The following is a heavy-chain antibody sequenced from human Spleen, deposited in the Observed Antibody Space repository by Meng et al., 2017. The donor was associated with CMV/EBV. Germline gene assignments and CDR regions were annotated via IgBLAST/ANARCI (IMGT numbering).Heavy chain of an antibody. CDR1: GYTFTGYY. CDR2: VNANSGAK. Sequence: ASVKVSCKASGYTFTGYYMNWVRQAPGQGLEWMGWVNANSGAKDYAQKFQGRVTMTRDTSISTAYMELSRLRSDDTAVYYCARPGDISSSSFYNYYGLDVWGQGTTVTVSS. V-gene: IGHV1-2*02. D-gene: IGHD6-6*01. J-gene: IGHJ6*02. CDR3: ARPGDISSSSFYNYYGLDV.